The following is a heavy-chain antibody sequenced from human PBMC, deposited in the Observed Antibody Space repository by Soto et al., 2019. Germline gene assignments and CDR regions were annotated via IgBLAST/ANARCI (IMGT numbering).Heavy chain of an antibody. CDR1: GGTFSSYA. V-gene: IGHV1-69*13. Sequence: SVKVSCKASGGTFSSYAISWVRQAPGQGLEWMGGIIPIFGTANYAQKFQGRVTITADESTSTAYMELSSLRSEDTAVYYCARDRDILTGYNWFDPWGQGTLVTVSS. D-gene: IGHD3-9*01. J-gene: IGHJ5*02. CDR2: IIPIFGTA. CDR3: ARDRDILTGYNWFDP.